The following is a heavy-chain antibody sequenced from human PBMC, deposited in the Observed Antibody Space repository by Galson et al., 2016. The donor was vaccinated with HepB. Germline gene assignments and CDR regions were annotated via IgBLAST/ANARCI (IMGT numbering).Heavy chain of an antibody. V-gene: IGHV3-30-3*01. CDR2: ISYDGSDK. CDR3: ASRSWRLPLRGIDY. CDR1: GFTFSSYA. D-gene: IGHD6-13*01. J-gene: IGHJ4*02. Sequence: SLRLSCAASGFTFSSYAMHWVRQAPGKGLEWVAVISYDGSDKYYADSVRGRFTISRDNSEKTLYLQMRSLRPDDTAVYYCASRSWRLPLRGIDYWGQGTLVTVSS.